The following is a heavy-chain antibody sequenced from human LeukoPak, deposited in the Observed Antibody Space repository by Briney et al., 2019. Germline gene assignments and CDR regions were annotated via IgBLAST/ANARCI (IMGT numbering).Heavy chain of an antibody. V-gene: IGHV3-33*01. D-gene: IGHD5-18*01. CDR3: ARDRGYSYGHCVDY. Sequence: RGFLRLSCAASGFTFNSYGMHWVRQAAGKGLEWVALIWSDGSNKYYADSVKGRFTISRDNSKNTLYLQMDSLRDEDTAVYYCARDRGYSYGHCVDYGGQGTLVTVS. CDR2: IWSDGSNK. CDR1: GFTFNSYG. J-gene: IGHJ4*02.